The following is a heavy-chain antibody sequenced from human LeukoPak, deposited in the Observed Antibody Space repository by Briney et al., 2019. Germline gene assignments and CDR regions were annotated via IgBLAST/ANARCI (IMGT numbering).Heavy chain of an antibody. Sequence: ETLSLTCAVSGGSFSGYYWSWVRQPPGKGVEWIGEINHGGSTKNKPSPKRGGTISIETTKKQISLKLSSVTAADTAVYYCARGPKEQWLVLYDYWGQGTLVTVSS. D-gene: IGHD6-19*01. V-gene: IGHV4-34*04. CDR1: GGSFSGYY. CDR3: ARGPKEQWLVLYDY. J-gene: IGHJ4*02. CDR2: INHGGST.